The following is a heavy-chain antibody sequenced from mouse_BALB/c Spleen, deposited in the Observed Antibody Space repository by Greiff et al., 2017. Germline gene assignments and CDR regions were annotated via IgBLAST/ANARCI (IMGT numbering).Heavy chain of an antibody. Sequence: EVQLQQSGPSLVKPSQTLSLTCSVTGDSITSGYWNWIRKFPGNKLEYMGYISYSGSTYYNPSLKSRISITRDTSKNQYYLQLNSVTTEDTATYYCASLYYYGSSLYYFDYWGQGTTLTVSS. D-gene: IGHD1-1*01. CDR2: ISYSGST. J-gene: IGHJ2*01. CDR3: ASLYYYGSSLYYFDY. V-gene: IGHV3-8*02. CDR1: GDSITSGY.